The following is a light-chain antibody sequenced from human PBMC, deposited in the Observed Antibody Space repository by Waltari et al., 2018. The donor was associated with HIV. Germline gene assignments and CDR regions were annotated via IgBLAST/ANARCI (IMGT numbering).Light chain of an antibody. Sequence: QSALTQPPSASGSPGQSVTISCTGTSSDVGGYNFVSWYQQHPGKAPKLMIFEVTKRPSGVPAPFSGSKTGNTASLTVSGLQADDEGDYYCSSYAGGNNLVFGGGTKLTVL. CDR3: SSYAGGNNLV. V-gene: IGLV2-8*01. J-gene: IGLJ2*01. CDR1: SSDVGGYNF. CDR2: EVT.